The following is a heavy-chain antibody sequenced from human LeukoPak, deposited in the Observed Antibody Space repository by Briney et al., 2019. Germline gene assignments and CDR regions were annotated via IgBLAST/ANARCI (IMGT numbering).Heavy chain of an antibody. D-gene: IGHD6-13*01. J-gene: IGHJ4*02. Sequence: GGSLRLSCAASGFTVSSNYMSWVRQAPGKGLEWVSVIYSGGSIYYADSVKGRFTISRDNSKNTLYLQMNSLRAEDTAVYYCARGAYIAAAGTLGYWGQGTLVTVSS. CDR3: ARGAYIAAAGTLGY. V-gene: IGHV3-53*01. CDR1: GFTVSSNY. CDR2: IYSGGSI.